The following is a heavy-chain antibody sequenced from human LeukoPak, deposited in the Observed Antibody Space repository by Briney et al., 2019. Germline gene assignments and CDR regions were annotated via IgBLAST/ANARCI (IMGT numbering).Heavy chain of an antibody. CDR2: ISTSSSYI. CDR1: GFTFSSYS. CDR3: ARGWNSDYFDY. J-gene: IGHJ4*02. V-gene: IGHV3-21*01. D-gene: IGHD1-7*01. Sequence: ASVKVSCKASGFTFSSYSMNWVRQAPGKGLEWVSSISTSSSYIYYADSVKGRFTISRDNAKNSLYLQMNSLRAEDTAVYYCARGWNSDYFDYWGQGTLVTVSS.